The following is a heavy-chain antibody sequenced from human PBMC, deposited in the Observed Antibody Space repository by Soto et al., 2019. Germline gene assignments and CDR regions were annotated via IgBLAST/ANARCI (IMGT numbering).Heavy chain of an antibody. J-gene: IGHJ3*01. CDR2: IRSKGSGGTS. CDR1: GFTFGDYA. V-gene: IGHV3-49*04. CDR3: TRDQPITP. Sequence: GGSLRLSCTASGFTFGDYAMSWVRQAPGKGLEWVGFIRSKGSGGTSEYAASVKGRFSFSRDDSKSIAYLQMNSLKIEDTAVYYCTRDQPITPWGQGTMVTVSS. D-gene: IGHD3-10*01.